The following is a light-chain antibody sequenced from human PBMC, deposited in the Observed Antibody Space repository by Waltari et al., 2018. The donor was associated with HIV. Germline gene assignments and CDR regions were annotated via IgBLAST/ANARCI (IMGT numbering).Light chain of an antibody. CDR2: HDS. J-gene: IGLJ1*01. CDR3: QVWDSSSDHYV. V-gene: IGLV3-21*02. CDR1: NIGSNR. Sequence: SYVLTQPPSVSVAPGQTARMTCGGNNIGSNRVHWYQQKPGQAPVLVVYHDSDRPSGIPERFSGSNSGNTATLTISRVEAGDEADYYCQVWDSSSDHYVFGTGTKVTVL.